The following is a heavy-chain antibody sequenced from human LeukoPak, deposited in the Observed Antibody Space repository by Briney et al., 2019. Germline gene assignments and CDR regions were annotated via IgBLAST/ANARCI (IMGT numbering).Heavy chain of an antibody. CDR1: GGSISGYY. D-gene: IGHD3-22*01. CDR2: IYYSGST. J-gene: IGHJ4*02. Sequence: SETLSRICTVSGGSISGYYWSWIRQPPGKGLEWIGYIYYSGSTNYNPSLKSRVTISVDTSKNQFFLNLSSVTAADTAVYYCAGLVGRYSSGLYYYYFDYWGQGTLVTVSS. CDR3: AGLVGRYSSGLYYYYFDY. V-gene: IGHV4-59*12.